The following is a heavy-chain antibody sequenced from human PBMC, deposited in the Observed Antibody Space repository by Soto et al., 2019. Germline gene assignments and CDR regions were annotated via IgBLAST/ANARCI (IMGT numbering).Heavy chain of an antibody. V-gene: IGHV3-33*01. CDR1: GFTFSSYG. Sequence: PGGSLRLSCAASGFTFSSYGMHWVRQAPGKGLEWVAVIWYDGSNKYYADSVKGRFTISRDNSKNTLYLQMNSLRAEDTAVYYCAREPHSEYYYYYGMDVWGQGTTVTVSS. J-gene: IGHJ6*02. CDR2: IWYDGSNK. D-gene: IGHD2-15*01. CDR3: AREPHSEYYYYYGMDV.